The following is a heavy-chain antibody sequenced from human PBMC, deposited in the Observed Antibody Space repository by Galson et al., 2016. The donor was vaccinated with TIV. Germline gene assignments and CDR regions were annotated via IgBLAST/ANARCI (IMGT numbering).Heavy chain of an antibody. J-gene: IGHJ6*02. CDR2: IYESGTT. D-gene: IGHD4-17*01. V-gene: IGHV4-38-2*02. CDR3: VREGSTVTMHHYFGMDV. CDR1: GYSINSGYY. Sequence: SETLSLTCAVSGYSINSGYYWGWIRQPPGKGLQWIGSIYESGTTYYNPSLKSRLTMSVDTPKNQFSLKLSSVSAADTAVYYCVREGSTVTMHHYFGMDVWGQGTSVTASS.